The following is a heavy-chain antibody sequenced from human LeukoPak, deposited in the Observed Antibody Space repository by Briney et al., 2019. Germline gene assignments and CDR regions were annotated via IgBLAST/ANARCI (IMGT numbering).Heavy chain of an antibody. CDR2: TYYRSKWYN. V-gene: IGHV6-1*01. J-gene: IGHJ5*02. D-gene: IGHD6-13*01. CDR3: ARAPYSSSWRFDP. Sequence: SQTLSLACAISGDSVSSNSAAWNWIRQSPSRGLEWLGRTYYRSKWYNDYAVSVKSRITIYSDTSKNQFSLQLNSVTPEDTAVYYCARAPYSSSWRFDPWGQGTLVTVSS. CDR1: GDSVSSNSAA.